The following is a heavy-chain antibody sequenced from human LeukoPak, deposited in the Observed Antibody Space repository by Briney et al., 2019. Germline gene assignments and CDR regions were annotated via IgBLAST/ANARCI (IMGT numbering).Heavy chain of an antibody. CDR1: EFIFSYYW. Sequence: GGSLRLSCAASEFIFSYYWMHWVRQAPGKGLVWVSRINSDGSGTVYADSVKGRFTISRDNAKNTLYLQMNTLRAEDTAVYYCASLDYWGQGAPVTVSS. J-gene: IGHJ4*02. CDR3: ASLDY. V-gene: IGHV3-74*01. CDR2: INSDGSGT.